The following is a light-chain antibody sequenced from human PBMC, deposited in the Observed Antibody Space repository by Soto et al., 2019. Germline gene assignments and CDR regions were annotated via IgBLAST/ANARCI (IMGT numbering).Light chain of an antibody. CDR2: EVS. Sequence: QSALTQPASVSGSPGQSITISCTGPSSDVGGYNYVSWYQQHPGKAPKLMIYEVSNRPSGVSNRFSGSKSGNTASLTISGLQAEDEANYYCSSYTSSSTSYVFGTGTKLTVL. CDR1: SSDVGGYNY. V-gene: IGLV2-14*01. J-gene: IGLJ1*01. CDR3: SSYTSSSTSYV.